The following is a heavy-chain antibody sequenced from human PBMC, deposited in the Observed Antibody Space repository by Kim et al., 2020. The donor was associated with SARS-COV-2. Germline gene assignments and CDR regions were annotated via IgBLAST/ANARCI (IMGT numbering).Heavy chain of an antibody. CDR3: ARESITMVRGVPYYFDY. D-gene: IGHD3-10*01. CDR1: GFTVSSNY. CDR2: IYNGGST. V-gene: IGHV3-53*01. J-gene: IGHJ4*02. Sequence: GGSLRLSCAASGFTVSSNYMSWVLQAPGKGLEWVSVIYNGGSTYYADSVKGRFTISRDNSKNTLYLQMNSLRAEDTAVYYCARESITMVRGVPYYFDYWGQGTLVTVSS.